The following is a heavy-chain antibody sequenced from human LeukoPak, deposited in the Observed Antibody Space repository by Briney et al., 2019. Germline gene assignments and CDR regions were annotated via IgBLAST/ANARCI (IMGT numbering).Heavy chain of an antibody. Sequence: SETLSLTCTVSGGSISSYYWSWIRQPAGKGLEWIGRIYTSGSTNYNPSLKSRVTMSVDTSKNQFSLKLSSVTAADTAVYYCARVVHDFWSGYPYYLDYWGQGTLVTVSS. CDR2: IYTSGST. J-gene: IGHJ4*02. V-gene: IGHV4-4*07. CDR1: GGSISSYY. CDR3: ARVVHDFWSGYPYYLDY. D-gene: IGHD3-3*01.